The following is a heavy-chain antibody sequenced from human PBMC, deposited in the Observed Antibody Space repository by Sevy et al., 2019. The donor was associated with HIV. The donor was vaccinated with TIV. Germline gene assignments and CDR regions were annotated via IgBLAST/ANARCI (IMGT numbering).Heavy chain of an antibody. J-gene: IGHJ6*02. CDR1: GGSITPYY. CDR2: IYYSGST. CDR3: ARGGGVTDYGLDV. V-gene: IGHV4-59*01. D-gene: IGHD3-16*01. Sequence: SETLSLTCTVSGGSITPYYWNWIRQPPGKGLEWIGFIYYSGSTNYSPSLKSRVTISVDTSNKQFSLNLSSVTAADTAVYDCARGGGVTDYGLDVWGQGTTVTVSS.